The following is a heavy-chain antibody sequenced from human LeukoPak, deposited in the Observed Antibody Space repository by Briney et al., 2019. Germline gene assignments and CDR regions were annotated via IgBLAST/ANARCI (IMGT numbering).Heavy chain of an antibody. CDR1: GYTLTELS. Sequence: ASVKVSCKVSGYTLTELSMHWVRQAPGKGLEWVGGFDPEDGETIYAQKFQGRVTMTEDTSTDTAYMELSSLRSEDTAVYYCATVSEVDRSGWYSGWFDPWGQGTLVTVSS. CDR3: ATVSEVDRSGWYSGWFDP. J-gene: IGHJ5*02. V-gene: IGHV1-24*01. D-gene: IGHD6-19*01. CDR2: FDPEDGET.